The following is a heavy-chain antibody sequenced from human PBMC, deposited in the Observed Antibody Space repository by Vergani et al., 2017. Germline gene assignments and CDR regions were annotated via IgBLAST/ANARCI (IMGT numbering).Heavy chain of an antibody. D-gene: IGHD2-21*01. Sequence: EVMLVQSGAEVKKPGESLKISCKFSESSFISNEIAWVRQMSGKGLHWMGNINPIDSKIAYSPSFQGQDIMSLDKSITTAYLQWRSLKASDTAIYYCTRHVPCGDGACLHFDHWGQGTQVTVSS. CDR2: INPIDSKI. CDR1: ESSFISNE. CDR3: TRHVPCGDGACLHFDH. V-gene: IGHV5-51*01. J-gene: IGHJ4*02.